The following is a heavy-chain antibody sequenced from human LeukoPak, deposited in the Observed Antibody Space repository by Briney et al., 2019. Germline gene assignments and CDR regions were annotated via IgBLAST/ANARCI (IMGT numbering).Heavy chain of an antibody. D-gene: IGHD6-19*01. CDR3: ARGVNSSGWYFDY. J-gene: IGHJ4*02. CDR2: ISWNSGSI. V-gene: IGHV3-9*01. Sequence: GGSLRLSCAASGFTFDDYAMHWVRQAPGKGLEWVSGISWNSGSIGYADSVKGRFTISRDNAKNSLYLQMNSLRAEDTAVYYCARGVNSSGWYFDYWGQGTLVTVSS. CDR1: GFTFDDYA.